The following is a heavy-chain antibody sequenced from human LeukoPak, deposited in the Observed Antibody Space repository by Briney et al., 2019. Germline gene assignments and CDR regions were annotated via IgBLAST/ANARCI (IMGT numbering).Heavy chain of an antibody. CDR1: GLNFDDSA. CDR3: AKESGKFDY. Sequence: GGSLRLSCVASGLNFDDSAMHWVRQAPGKGLEWVSLISADGGSTSSADSVKGRFSISRDNSKNSLYLQMNSLRSEDTAMYYCAKESGKFDYWGQGTLVAVSS. V-gene: IGHV3-43*02. J-gene: IGHJ4*02. CDR2: ISADGGST.